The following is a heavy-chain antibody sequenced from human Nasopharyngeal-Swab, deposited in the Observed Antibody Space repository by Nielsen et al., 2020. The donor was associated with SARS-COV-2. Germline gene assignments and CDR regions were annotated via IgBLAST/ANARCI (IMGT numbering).Heavy chain of an antibody. J-gene: IGHJ5*02. V-gene: IGHV4-39*07. D-gene: IGHD3-3*01. CDR1: GGSMTSNNYY. Sequence: SETLSLTCSVSGGSMTSNNYYRGWIRQPPEKGLEWIGNIYYNGITYYNPSLKSRVTISLDTSKSQFSLKLTSVTAADTAVYYCARAIKIFGAVVGSFDPWGQGTLVTVFS. CDR2: IYYNGIT. CDR3: ARAIKIFGAVVGSFDP.